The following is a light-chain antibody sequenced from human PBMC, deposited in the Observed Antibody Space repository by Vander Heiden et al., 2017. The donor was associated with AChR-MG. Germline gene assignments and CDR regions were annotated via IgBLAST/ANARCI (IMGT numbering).Light chain of an antibody. CDR3: SSYTSISTWV. J-gene: IGLJ3*02. V-gene: IGLV2-14*03. Sequence: QSALTQPASVSGSPGQSITISCAGTSSDVGHYNYVSWHQRHPGKAPKLIIYDVTLRPSGISSRFSGSKSGNTASLTISGLQAEDEADYYCSSYTSISTWVFGGGTKVTVL. CDR2: DVT. CDR1: SSDVGHYNY.